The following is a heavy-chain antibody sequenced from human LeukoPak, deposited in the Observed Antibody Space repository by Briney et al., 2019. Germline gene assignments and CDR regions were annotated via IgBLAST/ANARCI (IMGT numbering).Heavy chain of an antibody. CDR2: ISTYNGDT. J-gene: IGHJ4*02. D-gene: IGHD3-9*01. Sequence: ASVKVSCKASGFTFTNYGISWVRQAPGQGLEWMGWISTYNGDTDYAQKLQGRVTMTADTSTSTAYMELRSLRSDDTAVYYCARDPGQYYDILAGYYTPYYFDYWGQGTLVTVSS. V-gene: IGHV1-18*01. CDR3: ARDPGQYYDILAGYYTPYYFDY. CDR1: GFTFTNYG.